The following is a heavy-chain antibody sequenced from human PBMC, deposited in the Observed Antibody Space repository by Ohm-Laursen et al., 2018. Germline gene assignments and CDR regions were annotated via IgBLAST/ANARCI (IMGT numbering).Heavy chain of an antibody. CDR3: ARDTTYYDFWSGYPSYYYGMDV. Sequence: GASVKVSCKASGYTFTSYDINWVRQATGQGLEWMGWMNPNRGNTGYAQKFQGRVTMTRNTSISTAYMELSSLRSEDTAVYYCARDTTYYDFWSGYPSYYYGMDVWGQGTTVTVSS. V-gene: IGHV1-8*01. J-gene: IGHJ6*02. D-gene: IGHD3-3*01. CDR2: MNPNRGNT. CDR1: GYTFTSYD.